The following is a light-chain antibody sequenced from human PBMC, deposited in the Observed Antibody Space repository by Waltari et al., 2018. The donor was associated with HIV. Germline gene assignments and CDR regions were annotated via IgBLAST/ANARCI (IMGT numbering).Light chain of an antibody. CDR1: SGHTNYA. Sequence: QVVLTQSPSASASLGASVKLTCTLSSGHTNYAIAWHQQQQEKGPRYLMRLSTNGSHTKGDGIPDRFSGSSSGAERYLTISSLQSEDEADYYCQTWGTGIVVFGGGTKLTVL. V-gene: IGLV4-69*01. CDR2: LSTNGSH. J-gene: IGLJ2*01. CDR3: QTWGTGIVV.